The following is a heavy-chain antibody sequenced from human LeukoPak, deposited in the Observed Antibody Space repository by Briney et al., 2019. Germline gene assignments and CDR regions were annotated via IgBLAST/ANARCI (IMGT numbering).Heavy chain of an antibody. D-gene: IGHD3-10*01. CDR2: IKSKTDGGTT. Sequence: GGSLRLSCAASGFTFGNAWMSWVRQAPGKGLEWVGRIKSKTDGGTTDYAAPVKGRFTISRDDSKNTLYLQMNSLKTEDTAVYYCTTTISGVLWFGELSHLDYWGQGTLVTVSS. V-gene: IGHV3-15*01. J-gene: IGHJ4*02. CDR1: GFTFGNAW. CDR3: TTTISGVLWFGELSHLDY.